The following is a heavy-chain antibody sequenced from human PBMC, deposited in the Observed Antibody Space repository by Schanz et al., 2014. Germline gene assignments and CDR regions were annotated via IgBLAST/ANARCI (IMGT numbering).Heavy chain of an antibody. Sequence: QVQLVESGGGVVQPGGSLRLSCESSGFTFNGHAMHWVRQAPGKGLEWVAVTSYDGSQKYYTDSVQGRFTVSRDNPKNTLYLQMNTLRAEDTALYYCARTAYLSGSYTYALDVWGQGTTVTVSS. V-gene: IGHV3-30*04. CDR1: GFTFNGHA. CDR2: TSYDGSQK. J-gene: IGHJ6*02. D-gene: IGHD1-26*01. CDR3: ARTAYLSGSYTYALDV.